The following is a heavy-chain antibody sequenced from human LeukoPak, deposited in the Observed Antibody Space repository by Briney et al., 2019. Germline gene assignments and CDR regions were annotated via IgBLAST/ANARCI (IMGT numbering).Heavy chain of an antibody. Sequence: PGRSLRLSCAASGFTFSSYGMHWVRQAPGKGLEWVAVISYDGSNKYYADSVKGRFTISRDNSKNTLYLQMNSLRAEDTAVYYCARGVSGSNYWGIMYATQYNWFDPWGQGTLVTVSS. D-gene: IGHD2-8*01. CDR1: GFTFSSYG. V-gene: IGHV3-30*03. CDR3: ARGVSGSNYWGIMYATQYNWFDP. J-gene: IGHJ5*02. CDR2: ISYDGSNK.